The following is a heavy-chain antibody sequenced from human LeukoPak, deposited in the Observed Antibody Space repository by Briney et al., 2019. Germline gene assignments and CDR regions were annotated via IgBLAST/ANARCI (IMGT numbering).Heavy chain of an antibody. CDR3: EREACPGGGMGLYHNLDF. J-gene: IGHJ4*02. CDR1: GFTFSDFW. CDR2: IKEDGTEK. D-gene: IGHD2-2*01. Sequence: GGSLSLSCAGSGFTFSDFWMTWVRQTPGKGLEWVANIKEDGTEKNLMASVKGQFTISKDKTKNFLFLDMNNLKVDDTAIYYCEREACPGGGMGLYHNLDFWGQGPRVAVSS. V-gene: IGHV3-7*01.